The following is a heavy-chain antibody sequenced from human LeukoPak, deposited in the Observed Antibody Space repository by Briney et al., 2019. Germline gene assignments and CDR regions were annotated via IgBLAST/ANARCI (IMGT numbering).Heavy chain of an antibody. CDR3: ARDSSGSYWGNDAFDI. V-gene: IGHV3-21*01. J-gene: IGHJ3*02. CDR1: GFTFSSYS. D-gene: IGHD1-26*01. Sequence: GGSLRLSCAASGFTFSSYSMNWVRHAPGRGLEWVSSISSSSSYIYYPDSLKGGSTTSKDNAKNSLYLKMNSRIAEDTAVYYCARDSSGSYWGNDAFDIWGQGTMVTVSS. CDR2: ISSSSSYI.